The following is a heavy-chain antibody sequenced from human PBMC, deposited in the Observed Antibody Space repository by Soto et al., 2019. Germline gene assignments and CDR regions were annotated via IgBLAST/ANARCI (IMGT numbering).Heavy chain of an antibody. Sequence: PGGSLRLSCAASGFTFSSYGLNWVRQAPGKGLEWVSYISSSSSTIYYADSVKGRFTIPRDNSKNTLYLQMNSLRAEDTSVYYCAKHYDSSGYYVFDYWGQGTLVTVSS. J-gene: IGHJ4*02. V-gene: IGHV3-48*01. CDR1: GFTFSSYG. CDR2: ISSSSSTI. CDR3: AKHYDSSGYYVFDY. D-gene: IGHD3-22*01.